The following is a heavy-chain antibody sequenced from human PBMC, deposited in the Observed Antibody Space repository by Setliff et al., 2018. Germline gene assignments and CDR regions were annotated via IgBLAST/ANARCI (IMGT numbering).Heavy chain of an antibody. Sequence: ASVKVSCKASGGTFRTDGFNWVRQAPGQGLEWMGRIIPVFRSAKYAQKFQDRVTITADESTSTAYMELSSLRSEDTAIFYCARELRSPYWHLDSWGQGTQVTVSS. D-gene: IGHD3-16*01. CDR2: IIPVFRSA. CDR1: GGTFRTDG. J-gene: IGHJ5*01. V-gene: IGHV1-69*13. CDR3: ARELRSPYWHLDS.